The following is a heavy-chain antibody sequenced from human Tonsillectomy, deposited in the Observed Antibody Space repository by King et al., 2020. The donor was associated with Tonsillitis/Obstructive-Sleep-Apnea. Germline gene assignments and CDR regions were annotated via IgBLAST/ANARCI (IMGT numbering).Heavy chain of an antibody. CDR1: RFTFSSYW. J-gene: IGHJ4*02. D-gene: IGHD6-19*01. Sequence: VQLVESGGGLVQPGGSLRLSCGASRFTFSSYWMHWVRQVPGKGLVWVSRINSDGSNTGYEDSVKGRFTISRDNAENTLYLQMNSLRAEDTALYYCARGSSDWYGIDYWGQGTLVTVSS. V-gene: IGHV3-74*01. CDR3: ARGSSDWYGIDY. CDR2: INSDGSNT.